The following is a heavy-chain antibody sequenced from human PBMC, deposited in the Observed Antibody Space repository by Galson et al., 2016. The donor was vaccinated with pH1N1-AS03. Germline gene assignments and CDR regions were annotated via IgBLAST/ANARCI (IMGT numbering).Heavy chain of an antibody. D-gene: IGHD3-16*01. CDR3: AREPWGSTQGEY. CDR2: IYGGGDT. Sequence: SLRLSCAAFGFTINNNYMSWVRQAPGKGLEWVSVIYGGGDTFYADSVKGRFTISRDNSKNTVYLQMNSLRVEDTAVYYCAREPWGSTQGEYWGQGTLVTVSS. CDR1: GFTINNNY. V-gene: IGHV3-53*01. J-gene: IGHJ4*02.